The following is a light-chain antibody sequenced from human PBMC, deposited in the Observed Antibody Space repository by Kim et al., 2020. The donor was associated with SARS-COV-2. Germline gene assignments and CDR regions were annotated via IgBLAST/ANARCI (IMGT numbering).Light chain of an antibody. V-gene: IGKV1-39*01. CDR3: QQSYSTPLT. CDR2: AAS. J-gene: IGKJ4*01. CDR1: QSISSY. Sequence: SASVGDRVTITCRASQSISSYLNWYQQKPGKAPKPLIYAASSLQSGVPSRFSGSGSGTDFTLTISSLQPEDFATYYCQQSYSTPLTFGGGTKLEIK.